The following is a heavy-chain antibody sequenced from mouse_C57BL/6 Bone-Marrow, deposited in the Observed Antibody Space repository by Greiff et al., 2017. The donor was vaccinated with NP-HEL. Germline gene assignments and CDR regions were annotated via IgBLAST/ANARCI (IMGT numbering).Heavy chain of an antibody. CDR1: GYSITSGYY. CDR3: ARADLLWLRRYFDY. CDR2: ISYDGSN. D-gene: IGHD2-2*01. J-gene: IGHJ2*01. Sequence: EVKLMESGPGLVKPSQSLSLTCPVTGYSITSGYYWNWIRQFPGNQLEWMGYISYDGSNNYNPSLKNRISITRDPSKNQFFLKLNSVTTEDTATYYCARADLLWLRRYFDYWGQGTTLTVSS. V-gene: IGHV3-6*01.